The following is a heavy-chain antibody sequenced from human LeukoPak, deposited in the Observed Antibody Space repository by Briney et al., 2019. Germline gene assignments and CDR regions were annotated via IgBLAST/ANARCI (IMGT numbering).Heavy chain of an antibody. CDR2: IYTSGST. CDR3: ARELSDYYYYYYMDV. CDR1: GGSISSDY. Sequence: SETLSLTCTVSGGSISSDYWSWIRQPAGKGLEWIGRIYTSGSTNYNPSLKSRVTMSVDTSKNQFSLKLSSVTAADTAVYYCARELSDYYYYYYMDVWGKGTTVTISS. J-gene: IGHJ6*03. V-gene: IGHV4-4*07.